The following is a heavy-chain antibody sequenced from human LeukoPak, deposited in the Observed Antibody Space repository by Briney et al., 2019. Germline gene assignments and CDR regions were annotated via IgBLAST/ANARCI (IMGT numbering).Heavy chain of an antibody. CDR1: GYSISSGYY. V-gene: IGHV4-38-2*02. CDR3: ARDHRFDY. Sequence: PSETLSLTCTVSGYSISSGYYWGWIRQPPGKGLEWIGSLYHGGSTYYNPSLKSRVTISVDTSKKQFSLKLSSVTAADTAVYYCARDHRFDYWGQGTMVTVSS. CDR2: LYHGGST. J-gene: IGHJ4*02.